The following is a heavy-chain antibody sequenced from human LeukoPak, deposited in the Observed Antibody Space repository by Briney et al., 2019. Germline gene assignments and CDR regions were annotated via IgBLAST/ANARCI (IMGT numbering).Heavy chain of an antibody. CDR3: ALGDPSSS. Sequence: GGSLRLSCAASGFTVSANYMTWVRQAPGKGLEWVSVVYSGGSTYYADSVKGRFTISRDSSKNTLYLQMNSLRAEDTAVYYCALGDPSSSWGQGALVTVSS. CDR1: GFTVSANY. J-gene: IGHJ4*02. CDR2: VYSGGST. V-gene: IGHV3-66*01. D-gene: IGHD6-13*01.